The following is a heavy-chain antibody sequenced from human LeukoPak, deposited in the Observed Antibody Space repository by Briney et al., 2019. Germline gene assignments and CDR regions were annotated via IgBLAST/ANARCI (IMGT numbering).Heavy chain of an antibody. J-gene: IGHJ5*02. CDR1: GFTFSSYW. Sequence: GGSLRLSCAASGFTFSSYWMSWVRQAPGKGLEWVANIKQDGSEKYYVDSVKGRFTISRDNAKNSLYLQMNSLRAEDTAVYYCARRSSSPFNWFDPWGQGTLVTVSS. V-gene: IGHV3-7*01. D-gene: IGHD6-6*01. CDR2: IKQDGSEK. CDR3: ARRSSSPFNWFDP.